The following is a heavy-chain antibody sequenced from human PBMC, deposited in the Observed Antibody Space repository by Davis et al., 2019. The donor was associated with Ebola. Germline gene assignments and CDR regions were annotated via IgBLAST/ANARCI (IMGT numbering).Heavy chain of an antibody. D-gene: IGHD3-10*01. J-gene: IGHJ6*02. V-gene: IGHV1-69*01. CDR2: IIPIFGTA. Sequence: KVSCKASGYTFTSYAISWVRQAPGQGLEWMGGIIPIFGTANYAQKFQGRVTITADESTSTAYMKLSSLRSEDTAVYYCAKTMVQGVIANIYGMDVWGQGTTVTVSS. CDR1: GYTFTSYA. CDR3: AKTMVQGVIANIYGMDV.